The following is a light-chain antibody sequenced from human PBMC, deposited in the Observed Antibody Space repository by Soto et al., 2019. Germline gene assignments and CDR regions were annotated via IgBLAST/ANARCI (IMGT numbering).Light chain of an antibody. CDR1: PSVSSRY. Sequence: EIALTQSPGTLSLSPGERTTLSCRASPSVSSRYLAWYQQKPGQAPRLLIYGASRRATGIPDRFSGSGSGTDFTLTISGLEPEDFAVYYCQQYGSSPWTFGQGTKVDIK. CDR2: GAS. V-gene: IGKV3-20*01. J-gene: IGKJ1*01. CDR3: QQYGSSPWT.